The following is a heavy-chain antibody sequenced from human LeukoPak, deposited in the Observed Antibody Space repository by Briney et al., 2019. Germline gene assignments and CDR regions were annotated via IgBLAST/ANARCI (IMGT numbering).Heavy chain of an antibody. J-gene: IGHJ4*02. CDR3: ARDLGGGFIAAAGTIDY. CDR1: GYTFTSYY. V-gene: IGHV1-46*01. D-gene: IGHD6-13*01. CDR2: INPSGGST. Sequence: ASVKVSCKASGYTFTSYYMHWVRQAPGQGLEWMGIINPSGGSTSYAQKFQGRVTMTRDTSTSTVYTELSSLRSEDTAVYYCARDLGGGFIAAAGTIDYWGQGTLVTVSS.